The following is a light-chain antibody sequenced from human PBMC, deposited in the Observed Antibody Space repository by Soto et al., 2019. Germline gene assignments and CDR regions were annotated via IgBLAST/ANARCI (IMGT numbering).Light chain of an antibody. CDR3: QQYGTSPYT. CDR2: AAS. Sequence: EIVLTQSPATLSLSPGERATLSCRASQTITTYLAWYQQKPGQPPRLLIYAASSRATGVPDRFSGSGSGTDFTLTISRLEPEDFAVYYCQQYGTSPYTFGQGTKLEIK. J-gene: IGKJ2*01. V-gene: IGKV3-20*01. CDR1: QTITTY.